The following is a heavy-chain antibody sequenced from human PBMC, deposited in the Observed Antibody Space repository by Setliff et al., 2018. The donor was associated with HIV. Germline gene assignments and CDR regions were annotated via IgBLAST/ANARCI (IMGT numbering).Heavy chain of an antibody. J-gene: IGHJ4*02. D-gene: IGHD4-4*01. Sequence: SETLSLTCDVYGGSFSGYYWSWIRQPPGKGLEWIGEINHDEDTNYNPSLKSRVTISLDTSKNQFSLKVSSVTAADTAVYYCARSPTSNYLYYFDFWGQGTLVTVSS. CDR1: GGSFSGYY. CDR2: INHDEDT. CDR3: ARSPTSNYLYYFDF. V-gene: IGHV4-34*01.